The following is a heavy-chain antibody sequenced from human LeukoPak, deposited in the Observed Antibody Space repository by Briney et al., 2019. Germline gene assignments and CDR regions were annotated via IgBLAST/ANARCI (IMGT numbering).Heavy chain of an antibody. CDR2: INHSGST. V-gene: IGHV4-34*01. D-gene: IGHD3-10*01. CDR1: GGSFSGYY. J-gene: IGHJ6*03. CDR3: ARGPTTGYGSVTRLASMDV. Sequence: SETLSLTCAVYGGSFSGYYWSWIRQPPGKGLEWIGEINHSGSTNYNPSLKSRVTISVDTSKNQFSLKLSSVTAADTAVYYCARGPTTGYGSVTRLASMDVWGKGTTVTVSS.